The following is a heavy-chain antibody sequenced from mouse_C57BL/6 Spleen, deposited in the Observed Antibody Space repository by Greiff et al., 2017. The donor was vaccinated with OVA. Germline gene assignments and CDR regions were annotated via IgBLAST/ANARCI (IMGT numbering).Heavy chain of an antibody. V-gene: IGHV1-82*01. D-gene: IGHD1-1*01. CDR3: ARSNYGSSEGDY. CDR2: IYPGDGDT. Sequence: QVQLQQSGPELVKPGASVKFSCKASGYAFSSSWMNWVKQRPGKGLEWIGRIYPGDGDTNYNGKFKGKATLTADKSSSTAYMQLSSLTSEDSAVYFCARSNYGSSEGDYWGQGTSVTVSS. CDR1: GYAFSSSW. J-gene: IGHJ4*01.